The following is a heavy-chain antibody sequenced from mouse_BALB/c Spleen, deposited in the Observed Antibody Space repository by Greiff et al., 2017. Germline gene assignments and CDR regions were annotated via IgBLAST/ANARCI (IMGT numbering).Heavy chain of an antibody. V-gene: IGHV5-17*02. J-gene: IGHJ3*01. D-gene: IGHD6-2*01. CDR1: GFTFSSFG. Sequence: EVKVVESGGGLVQPGGSRKLSCAASGFTFSSFGMHWVRQAPEKGLEWVAYISSGSSTIYYADTVKGRFTISRDNPKNTLFLQMTSLRSEDTAMYYCARGGLWAYWGQGTLVTVSA. CDR2: ISSGSSTI. CDR3: ARGGLWAY.